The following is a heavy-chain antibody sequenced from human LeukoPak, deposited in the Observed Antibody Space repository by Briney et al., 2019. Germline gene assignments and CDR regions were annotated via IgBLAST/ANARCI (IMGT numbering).Heavy chain of an antibody. J-gene: IGHJ5*02. CDR3: ARAIKDSSSWYH. Sequence: ASVKVSCKASGYTFTSYYMHWVRQAPGQGLEWMGIINPSGGSTSYAQKLQGRVTMTTDTSTSTAYMELRSLRSDDTAVYYCARAIKDSSSWYHWGQGTLVTVSS. CDR2: INPSGGST. V-gene: IGHV1-46*01. D-gene: IGHD6-13*01. CDR1: GYTFTSYY.